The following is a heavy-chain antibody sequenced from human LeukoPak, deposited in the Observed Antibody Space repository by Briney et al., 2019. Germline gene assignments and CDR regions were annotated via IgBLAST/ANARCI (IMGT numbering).Heavy chain of an antibody. V-gene: IGHV4-39*01. J-gene: IGHJ3*01. CDR1: GASISSSSHY. D-gene: IGHD3-16*01. Sequence: NTSETLSLTCRVSGASISSSSHYWGWIRQPPGKGLEWIGNIYYTGSTYYTASLKSRVSISVDTSKNQVSLKLRSVTAADTAVYYCGSILERIIMRPPRDAFEVWGHGTLVSVSS. CDR3: GSILERIIMRPPRDAFEV. CDR2: IYYTGST.